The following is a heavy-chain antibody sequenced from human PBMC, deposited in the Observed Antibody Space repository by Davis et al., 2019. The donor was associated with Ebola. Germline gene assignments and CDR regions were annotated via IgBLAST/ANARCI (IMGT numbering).Heavy chain of an antibody. CDR1: GFTFSTYG. CDR3: AKVAYSYGRGAFDI. D-gene: IGHD5-18*01. J-gene: IGHJ3*02. CDR2: IRYDGSNK. Sequence: GGSLRLSCAASGFTFSTYGMHWVRQAPGKGLEWVAFIRYDGSNKYYADSVKGRFTISRDNSKNTLYLQMNSLRAEDTAVYYCAKVAYSYGRGAFDIWGQGTMVTVSS. V-gene: IGHV3-30*02.